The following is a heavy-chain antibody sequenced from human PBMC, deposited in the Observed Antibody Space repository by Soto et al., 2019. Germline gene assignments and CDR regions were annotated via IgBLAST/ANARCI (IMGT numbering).Heavy chain of an antibody. V-gene: IGHV4-39*07. Sequence: SETLSLTCSVAGGSISISGYYWGWIRQPPGKGLEWIGEINHSGSTNYNPSLKSRVTISVDTSKNQFSLKLSSVTAADTAVYYCARGRTTDYFDYWGQGTLVTVSS. CDR2: INHSGST. J-gene: IGHJ4*02. CDR3: ARGRTTDYFDY. CDR1: GGSISISGYY.